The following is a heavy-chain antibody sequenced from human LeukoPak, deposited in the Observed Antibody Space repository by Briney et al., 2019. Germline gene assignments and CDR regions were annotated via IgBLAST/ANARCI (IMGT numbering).Heavy chain of an antibody. Sequence: ASVKVSCKASGYTFTSYGISLVRQAPGQGLEWMGWISAYNGNTNYAQKLQGRVTMTTDTSTSTAYMELRSLRSDDTAVYYCARGSNIVVVPAASFDYWGQGTLVTVSS. J-gene: IGHJ4*02. CDR1: GYTFTSYG. CDR3: ARGSNIVVVPAASFDY. CDR2: ISAYNGNT. V-gene: IGHV1-18*01. D-gene: IGHD2-2*01.